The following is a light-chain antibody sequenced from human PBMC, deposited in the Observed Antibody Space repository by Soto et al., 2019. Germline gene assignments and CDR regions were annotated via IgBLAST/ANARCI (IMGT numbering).Light chain of an antibody. CDR1: QSVSSSY. J-gene: IGKJ1*01. CDR2: GAS. V-gene: IGKV3-20*01. Sequence: EIVLTQSPGTLSLSPGERATLSCRASQSVSSSYLAWYQQKPGQAPRLLIYGASSRATGIPDRFSGSGSGTVSPLTSSREEPEDVAVYYCQQYSSPPRTFGPGTKVEIK. CDR3: QQYSSPPRT.